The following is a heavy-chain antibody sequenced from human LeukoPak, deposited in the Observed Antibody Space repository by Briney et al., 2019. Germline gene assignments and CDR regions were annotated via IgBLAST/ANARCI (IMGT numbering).Heavy chain of an antibody. CDR3: ARRKFYGTYLGP. V-gene: IGHV5-51*01. CDR2: AHPATSII. J-gene: IGHJ5*02. CDR1: EYDFANYW. Sequence: GDSLKISCKGPEYDFANYWIGWVRQTPGRGLEWMGIAHPATSIIHYGPSFQGQVTISFDRSLSTAYLQWTSLKASDSGMYFCARRKFYGTYLGPWGRGTLVTVSS. D-gene: IGHD2/OR15-2a*01.